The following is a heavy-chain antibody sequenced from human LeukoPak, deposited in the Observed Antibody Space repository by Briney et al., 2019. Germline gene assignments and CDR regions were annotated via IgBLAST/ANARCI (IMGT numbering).Heavy chain of an antibody. CDR3: ARVSRGSYYPVDY. Sequence: ASVKVSCKASGYTFTGYYMHWVRQAPGQGLEWMGWINPNSGGTNYAQKFQGRVTMTSDTSISTAYMELSRLRSDDTAVYYCARVSRGSYYPVDYWGQGTLVTVSS. CDR2: INPNSGGT. CDR1: GYTFTGYY. D-gene: IGHD1-26*01. V-gene: IGHV1-2*02. J-gene: IGHJ4*02.